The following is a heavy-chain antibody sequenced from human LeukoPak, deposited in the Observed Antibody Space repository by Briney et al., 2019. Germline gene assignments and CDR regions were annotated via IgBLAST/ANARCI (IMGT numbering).Heavy chain of an antibody. Sequence: SGPPLVKPTQTLTLTCTFSGFSLSTSGVGVGWIRQPPGKALEWLALIYWDDDKRYSPSLKSRLTITKDTSKNQVVLTMTNMDPVDTATYYCAHQYDSSSVSWGWDLYYYMDVWGKGTTVTVSS. J-gene: IGHJ6*03. CDR3: AHQYDSSSVSWGWDLYYYMDV. CDR1: GFSLSTSGVG. CDR2: IYWDDDK. V-gene: IGHV2-5*02. D-gene: IGHD3-22*01.